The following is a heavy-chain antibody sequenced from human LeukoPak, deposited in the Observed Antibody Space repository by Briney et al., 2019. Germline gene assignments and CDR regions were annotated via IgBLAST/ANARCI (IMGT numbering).Heavy chain of an antibody. J-gene: IGHJ1*01. CDR2: INHSGSS. CDR1: GGSFSGYY. V-gene: IGHV4-34*01. Sequence: SETLSLTCAVYGGSFSGYYWSWIRQPPGKGLEWIGEINHSGSSNYNPSLKSRVTISVDTSKNQFSLKLSSVTAADTAVYYCARGEDGDFYFQHWGQGTLVTVSS. CDR3: ARGEDGDFYFQH. D-gene: IGHD4-17*01.